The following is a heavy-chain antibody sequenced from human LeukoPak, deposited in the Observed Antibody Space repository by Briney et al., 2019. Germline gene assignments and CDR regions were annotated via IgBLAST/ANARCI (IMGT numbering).Heavy chain of an antibody. CDR1: GFTFSSYG. CDR2: ISGSGGST. V-gene: IGHV3-23*01. Sequence: TGGSLRLSCAASGFTFSSYGMSWVRQAPGKGLEWVSAISGSGGSTYYADSVKGRFTISRDNSKNTLYLQMNSLRAEDTAVYYCARDLVSGVVPAAMVWFGELTTGPDWGQGTLVTVSS. J-gene: IGHJ4*02. D-gene: IGHD2-2*01. CDR3: ARDLVSGVVPAAMVWFGELTTGPD.